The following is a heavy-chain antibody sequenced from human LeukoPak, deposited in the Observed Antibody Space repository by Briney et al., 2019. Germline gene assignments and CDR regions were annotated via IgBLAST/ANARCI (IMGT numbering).Heavy chain of an antibody. J-gene: IGHJ4*02. CDR3: ASASITYYYDSSGYH. CDR2: INWNGGST. D-gene: IGHD3-22*01. V-gene: IGHV3-20*04. Sequence: GGSLRLSCAASGFTFDDYGMSWVRQAPGKGLEWVSGINWNGGSTGYADSVKGRLTISRDNAKNSLYLQMNSLRAEDTAVYYCASASITYYYDSSGYHWGQGTLVTVSS. CDR1: GFTFDDYG.